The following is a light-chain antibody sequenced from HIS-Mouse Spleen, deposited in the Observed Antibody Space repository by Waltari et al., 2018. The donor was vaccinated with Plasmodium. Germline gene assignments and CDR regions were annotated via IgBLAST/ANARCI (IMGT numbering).Light chain of an antibody. CDR3: QAWDSSTDYV. V-gene: IGLV3-1*01. CDR2: QDS. CDR1: NLADNY. Sequence: SYELTQPPSVSVPPGQTASITCSGANLADNYDFWSQQKPGQSPVLVIYQDSKRPSGIPERFSGSNSGNTATLTISGTQAMDEADYYCQAWDSSTDYVFGTGTKVTVL. J-gene: IGLJ1*01.